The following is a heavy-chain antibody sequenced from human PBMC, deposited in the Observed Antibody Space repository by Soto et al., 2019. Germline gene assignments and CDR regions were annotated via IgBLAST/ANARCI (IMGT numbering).Heavy chain of an antibody. V-gene: IGHV3-33*01. D-gene: IGHD4-17*01. CDR3: ARAFDYGGNSGIDY. CDR2: IWYDGLNK. CDR1: GFTFSSYP. J-gene: IGHJ4*02. Sequence: QVQLVESGGGVVQPGRSLRLSCAASGFTFSSYPMHWVRQAPGKGLEWVAVIWYDGLNKYYVDSVKGRFTISRDNSKNTLYLQMNSLRGEDTAVYYCARAFDYGGNSGIDYWGQGTLVTVSS.